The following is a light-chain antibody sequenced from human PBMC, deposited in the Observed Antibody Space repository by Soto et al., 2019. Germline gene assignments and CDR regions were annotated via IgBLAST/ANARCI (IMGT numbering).Light chain of an antibody. V-gene: IGKV3-20*01. CDR3: QRYTTSPFT. CDR2: GAS. Sequence: EIVLTQSPGTLSLSPGERATLYCRASQSVGSNYLAWYQQKPGQPPRVLIYGASSSATGIADRFSGSGSGADFTLTVSRLEPGDFAVYYCQRYTTSPFTFGLGPKVDIK. J-gene: IGKJ3*01. CDR1: QSVGSNY.